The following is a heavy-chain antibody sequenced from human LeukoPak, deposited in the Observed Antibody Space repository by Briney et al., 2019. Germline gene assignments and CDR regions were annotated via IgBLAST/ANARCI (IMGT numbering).Heavy chain of an antibody. CDR2: ISYDGSNK. V-gene: IGHV3-30*04. CDR1: GFTFSSYA. Sequence: PGRSLRLSCAASGFTFSSYAMHWVRQAPGKGLEWVAVISYDGSNKYYADSVKGRFSISRDNAKNTLYLQMNSLRVEDTAVYCCARGRPHGNDYWGQGTLVTVSS. J-gene: IGHJ4*02. CDR3: ARGRPHGNDY. D-gene: IGHD4-23*01.